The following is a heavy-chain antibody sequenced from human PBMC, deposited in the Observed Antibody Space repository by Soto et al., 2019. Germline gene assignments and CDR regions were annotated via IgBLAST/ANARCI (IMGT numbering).Heavy chain of an antibody. CDR3: ASVASSGSGWMYYFDF. J-gene: IGHJ4*02. Sequence: QVQLQESGPGLVKPSETLSLTCTVSSDSIAGENWWSWVRQPPGMGLEWIGEIFHTGGTNSNPSLKSRVTREADKSKHQFSLKLISATAADTAVYYWASVASSGSGWMYYFDFWGQGTLVSVSS. CDR1: SDSIAGENW. CDR2: IFHTGGT. D-gene: IGHD6-25*01. V-gene: IGHV4-4*02.